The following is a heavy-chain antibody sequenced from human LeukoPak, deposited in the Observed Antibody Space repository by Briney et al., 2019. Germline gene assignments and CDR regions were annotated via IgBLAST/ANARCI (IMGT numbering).Heavy chain of an antibody. CDR1: GGSISSSSYY. CDR3: ARGVKIVGDIVVVVAAAFDY. CDR2: IYYSGST. V-gene: IGHV4-39*07. J-gene: IGHJ4*02. D-gene: IGHD2-15*01. Sequence: PSETLSLTCTVSGGSISSSSYYWGWIRQPPGKGLEWIGSIYYSGSTYYNPSLKSRVTISVDTSKNQFSLKLSSVTAADTAVYYCARGVKIVGDIVVVVAAAFDYWGQGTLVTVSS.